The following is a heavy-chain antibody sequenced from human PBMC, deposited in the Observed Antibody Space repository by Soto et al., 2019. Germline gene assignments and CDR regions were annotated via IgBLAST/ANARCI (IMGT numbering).Heavy chain of an antibody. CDR2: ISGSGVST. D-gene: IGHD6-19*01. CDR1: GFTFSSYA. V-gene: IGHV3-23*01. Sequence: GGSLRLSGAASGFTFSSYAISWVRQAPWKGLEWVSAISGSGVSTYYGDSVKGRFTISRDNSKNTLYLQMNSLRAEDTAVYYCAKVAAVARTYRWFDPWGQLTLVAVSS. CDR3: AKVAAVARTYRWFDP. J-gene: IGHJ5*02.